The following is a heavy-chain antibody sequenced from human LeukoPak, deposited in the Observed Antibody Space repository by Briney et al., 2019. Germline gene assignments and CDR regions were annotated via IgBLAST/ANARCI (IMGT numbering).Heavy chain of an antibody. CDR3: ARDRSRKDIDY. D-gene: IGHD1-26*01. Sequence: ASVKVSCKASGGTFSSYAISWVRQAPGQGLEWMGWISAYNGNTNYAQKLQGRVTMTTDTSTSTAYMELRSLRSDDTAVYYCARDRSRKDIDYWGQGTLVTVSS. V-gene: IGHV1-18*01. CDR1: GGTFSSYA. J-gene: IGHJ4*02. CDR2: ISAYNGNT.